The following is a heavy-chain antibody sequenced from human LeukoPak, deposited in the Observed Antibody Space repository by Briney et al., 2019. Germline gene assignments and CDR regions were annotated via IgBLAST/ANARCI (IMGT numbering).Heavy chain of an antibody. D-gene: IGHD2-21*01. CDR1: GFTFSNE. J-gene: IGHJ4*02. Sequence: GGSLRLSCAASGFTFSNEMNWVRQAPGKRLERVSYISSSGTPIHYADSVKGRFTISRDNDKNSLFLQMNSLRAEDTAVYYCAREKTACGGDCYDSWGQGTLVTVSS. V-gene: IGHV3-48*03. CDR3: AREKTACGGDCYDS. CDR2: ISSSGTPI.